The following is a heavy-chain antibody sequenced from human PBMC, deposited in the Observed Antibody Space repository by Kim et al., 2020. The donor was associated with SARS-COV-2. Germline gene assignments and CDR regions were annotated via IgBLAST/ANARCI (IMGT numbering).Heavy chain of an antibody. CDR2: ISGSGGST. J-gene: IGHJ4*02. D-gene: IGHD3-22*01. V-gene: IGHV3-23*01. Sequence: GGSLRLSCAASGFTFSSYAMNWVRQAPGKGLEWVSAISGSGGSTYYADSVKGRFTISRDNSKNTLYLQMNSLRAEDTAVYYCAKASIAMIVVAADYWGQGTLVTVSS. CDR3: AKASIAMIVVAADY. CDR1: GFTFSSYA.